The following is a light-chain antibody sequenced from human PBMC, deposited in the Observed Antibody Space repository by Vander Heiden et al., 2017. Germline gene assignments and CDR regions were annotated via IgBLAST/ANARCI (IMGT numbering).Light chain of an antibody. CDR3: ATWDTGLSVVV. Sequence: QSLLSPPPSVSAAPQLKFITTCSARTTTFANNYITSHQQRPGTAPNILIYDNDKRPSRIPDRFSGSKSGTSAALAITGLQTGDEADYYCATWDTGLSVVVFGGGTKLTAL. CDR1: TTTFANNY. J-gene: IGLJ2*01. V-gene: IGLV1-51*01. CDR2: DND.